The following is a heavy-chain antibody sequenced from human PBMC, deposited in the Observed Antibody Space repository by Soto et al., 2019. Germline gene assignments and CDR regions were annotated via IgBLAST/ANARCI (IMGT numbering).Heavy chain of an antibody. D-gene: IGHD6-19*01. J-gene: IGHJ1*01. V-gene: IGHV1-3*01. CDR2: INAGRGDT. Sequence: QVQLVQSGAEVKKPGASVKFSCKASGYTFTGYVIHWVRLAPGQGPEWMGWINAGRGDTNYAQKFQGKVTISRDTSASTAYMELSSLTSEDTAMYYCARDNAWGAGLHWGQGTQITVSS. CDR1: GYTFTGYV. CDR3: ARDNAWGAGLH.